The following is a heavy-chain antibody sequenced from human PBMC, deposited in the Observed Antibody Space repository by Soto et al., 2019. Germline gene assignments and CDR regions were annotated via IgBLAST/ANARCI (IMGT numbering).Heavy chain of an antibody. CDR3: ARDRDYIWGSYRYGTIDY. J-gene: IGHJ4*02. CDR2: IWYDGSNK. Sequence: PGGSLRLSCAASGFTFSSYGMHWVRQAPGKGLEWVAVIWYDGSNKYYADSVKGRFTISRDNSKNTLYLQMNSLRAEDTAVYYCARDRDYIWGSYRYGTIDYWGQGTLVTVSS. V-gene: IGHV3-33*01. D-gene: IGHD3-16*02. CDR1: GFTFSSYG.